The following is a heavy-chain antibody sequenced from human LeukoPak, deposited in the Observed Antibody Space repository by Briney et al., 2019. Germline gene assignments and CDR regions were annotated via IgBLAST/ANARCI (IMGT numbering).Heavy chain of an antibody. Sequence: EASVKVSCKASGYTFTGYYMHWVRQAPGQGLEWMGWINPNSGGTNYAQKFQGRVTMTRDTSISAAYMELSRLRSDDTAVYYCARDSVGYCSGGSCRDYFDYWGRGTLVTVSS. J-gene: IGHJ4*02. CDR1: GYTFTGYY. V-gene: IGHV1-2*02. CDR3: ARDSVGYCSGGSCRDYFDY. CDR2: INPNSGGT. D-gene: IGHD2-15*01.